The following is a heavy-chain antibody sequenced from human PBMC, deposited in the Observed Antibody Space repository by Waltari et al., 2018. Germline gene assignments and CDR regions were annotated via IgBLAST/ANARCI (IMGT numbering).Heavy chain of an antibody. CDR3: ARLIRGSCDY. V-gene: IGHV4-39*07. Sequence: QLQLQESGPRLVKPSETLSSTCSVPGVPISSSQYHWVWIRQPQGKGLGWIGTIYSTGNTNYNTSLKSRVTMSADTSKSQFSLRLTSVTAADTAVYYCARLIRGSCDYWGQGNLVTVSS. CDR2: IYSTGNT. CDR1: GVPISSSQYH. J-gene: IGHJ4*02. D-gene: IGHD1-26*01.